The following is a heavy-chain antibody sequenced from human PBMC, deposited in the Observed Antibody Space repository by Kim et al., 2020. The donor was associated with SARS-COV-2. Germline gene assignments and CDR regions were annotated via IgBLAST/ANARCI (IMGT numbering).Heavy chain of an antibody. V-gene: IGHV4-59*08. CDR1: GGSISSYY. CDR2: IYYSGRT. CDR3: ARVHRITIFGVVIIDAFDI. D-gene: IGHD3-3*01. Sequence: SETMSLTCTVYGGSISSYYRSWIRQPPGKGLEWMGYIYYSGRTNYNTSFKSRVTTSVDTIKNQFSLKLSSVTASYTAVYYCARVHRITIFGVVIIDAFDIWGQGTMVTVSS. J-gene: IGHJ3*02.